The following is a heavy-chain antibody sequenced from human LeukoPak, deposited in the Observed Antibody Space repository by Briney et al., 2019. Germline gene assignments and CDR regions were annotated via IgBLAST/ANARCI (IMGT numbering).Heavy chain of an antibody. J-gene: IGHJ4*02. CDR3: VNQISGWVY. D-gene: IGHD6-19*01. CDR2: ISSDGGST. Sequence: GGSLRLSCSASGFSFSSLRMHWVRQAPGKGLEYVSGISSDGGSTYYADSVKGRFTISRDNSKNALFIQVSSLRPEDTAVYYCVNQISGWVYWGRGTLVTVSS. CDR1: GFSFSSLR. V-gene: IGHV3-64D*06.